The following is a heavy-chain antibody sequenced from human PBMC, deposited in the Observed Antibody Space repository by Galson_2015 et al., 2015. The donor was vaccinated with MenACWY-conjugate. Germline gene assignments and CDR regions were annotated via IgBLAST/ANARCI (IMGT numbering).Heavy chain of an antibody. V-gene: IGHV5-51*01. Sequence: QSGAEVKKPGESLQISCKGSGYSFSTYRIAWVRQLPGKGLEWMGLISPGDSNTRYSPAFHGQVPISADKSISTAYLQLHSLQASDTAMYYCARHPPGGRGMDVWGQGTTVTVSS. J-gene: IGHJ6*02. CDR1: GYSFSTYR. CDR2: ISPGDSNT. CDR3: ARHPPGGRGMDV. D-gene: IGHD1-26*01.